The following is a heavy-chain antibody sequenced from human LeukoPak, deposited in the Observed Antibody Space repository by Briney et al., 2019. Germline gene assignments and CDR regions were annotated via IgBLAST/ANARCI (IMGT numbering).Heavy chain of an antibody. CDR2: ISAYNGNT. V-gene: IGHV1-18*01. CDR3: ARSGQQGDYYYGMDV. CDR1: GYTFTSYG. D-gene: IGHD6-13*01. Sequence: ASVKVSCKASGYTFTSYGISWVRQAPGQGLEWMGWISAYNGNTNYAQKLQGRVTMTTDKSTSTAYMELSSLRSEDTAVYYCARSGQQGDYYYGMDVWGQGTTVTVSS. J-gene: IGHJ6*02.